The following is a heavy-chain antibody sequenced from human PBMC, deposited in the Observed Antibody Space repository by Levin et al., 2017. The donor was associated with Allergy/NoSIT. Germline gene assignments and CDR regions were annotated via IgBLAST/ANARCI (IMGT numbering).Heavy chain of an antibody. J-gene: IGHJ4*02. CDR1: GFTFSSYG. V-gene: IGHV3-30*18. CDR3: AKPVGRSSSIFDY. CDR2: ISYDGSNK. Sequence: QPGGSLRLSCAASGFTFSSYGMHWVRQAPGKGLEWVAVISYDGSNKYYADSVKGRFTISRDNSKNTLYLQMNSLRAEDTAVYYCAKPVGRSSSIFDYWGQGTLVTVSS. D-gene: IGHD6-6*01.